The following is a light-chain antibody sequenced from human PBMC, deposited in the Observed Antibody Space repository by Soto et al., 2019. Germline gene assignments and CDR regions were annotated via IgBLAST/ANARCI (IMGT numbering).Light chain of an antibody. V-gene: IGKV3-11*01. CDR3: QQRSNWPPIT. CDR1: QSVSSY. CDR2: GAS. Sequence: EIVLTQSPATLSLSPGERATLSCRASQSVSSYLAWYQQKPGQAPRLLIYGASNRATGIPARFSGSGSGTDFTLTISSLEPEDFAVYYCQQRSNWPPITFGQGTRLEN. J-gene: IGKJ5*01.